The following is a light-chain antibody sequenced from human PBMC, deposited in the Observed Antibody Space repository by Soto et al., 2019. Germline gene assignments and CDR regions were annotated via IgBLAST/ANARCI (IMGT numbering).Light chain of an antibody. Sequence: DIQMTQSPPSLSASVGDRVTITCRASQGINNYLAWFQHKPGKVPKLLIYAPSTFQLGVPSRFSGSRSGTYFTRTISSLQTEDVATYYWQNYDSAPRTCGRGAKVEIK. CDR1: QGINNY. CDR3: QNYDSAPRT. J-gene: IGKJ1*01. V-gene: IGKV1-27*01. CDR2: APS.